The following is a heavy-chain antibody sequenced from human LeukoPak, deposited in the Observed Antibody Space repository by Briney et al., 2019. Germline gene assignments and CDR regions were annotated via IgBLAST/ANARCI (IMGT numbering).Heavy chain of an antibody. Sequence: PSETLSLTCGVYGGSFSDFYWTWIRQPPGKGLEWIGDINHRGSTNYNPSLESRVTMSVDTSNNQFSLKLSSVTAADTALYYCAGERENCYHWGQGALVTVSS. V-gene: IGHV4-34*01. CDR1: GGSFSDFY. CDR3: AGERENCYH. CDR2: INHRGST. J-gene: IGHJ4*02. D-gene: IGHD2-21*01.